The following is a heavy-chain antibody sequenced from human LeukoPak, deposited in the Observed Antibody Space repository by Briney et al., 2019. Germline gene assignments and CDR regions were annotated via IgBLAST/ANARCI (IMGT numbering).Heavy chain of an antibody. V-gene: IGHV4-30-2*01. Sequence: SQTLSLTCAVSGGSISSGGYSWSWIRQPPGKGLEWIGYIYHSGSTYYNPSLKSRVTISVDRSKNQFSLKLSSVTAADTAVYYCARDFFGDYPDYWGQGTLVTVSS. CDR2: IYHSGST. J-gene: IGHJ4*02. D-gene: IGHD4-17*01. CDR3: ARDFFGDYPDY. CDR1: GGSISSGGYS.